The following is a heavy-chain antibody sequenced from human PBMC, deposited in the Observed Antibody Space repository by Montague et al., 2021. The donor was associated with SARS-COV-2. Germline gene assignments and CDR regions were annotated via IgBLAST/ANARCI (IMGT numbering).Heavy chain of an antibody. CDR1: GFTFSSYS. CDR2: ISRSSTYI. J-gene: IGHJ3*02. CDR3: ASKMVYAIAAAFDI. Sequence: SLRLSCAASGFTFSSYSMNWVRQAPGKGLEWVSSISRSSTYIYYADSLKGRFTIFRDNAKNSLYLQMNSLRAEDTAVYYCASKMVYAIAAAFDIWGQGTMVTVSS. D-gene: IGHD2-8*01. V-gene: IGHV3-21*01.